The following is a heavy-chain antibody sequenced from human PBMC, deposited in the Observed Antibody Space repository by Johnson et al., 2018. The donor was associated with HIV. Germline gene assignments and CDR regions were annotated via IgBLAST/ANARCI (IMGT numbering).Heavy chain of an antibody. CDR2: INWNGGST. CDR1: GFRFEDYG. V-gene: IGHV3-20*04. Sequence: EVQLVESGGSVVRPGGSLRLSCAASGFRFEDYGMNWVRQAPGKGLEWVSGINWNGGSTDYIDSVKGRFPISRDNAKNSLFLQMNTLRAEDTALYYCARASGYSSGGENSRVDGFDIWGQGTVVSVSS. D-gene: IGHD2-15*01. CDR3: ARASGYSSGGENSRVDGFDI. J-gene: IGHJ3*02.